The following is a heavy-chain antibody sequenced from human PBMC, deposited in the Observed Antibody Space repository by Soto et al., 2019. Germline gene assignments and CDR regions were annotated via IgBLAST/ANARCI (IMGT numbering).Heavy chain of an antibody. Sequence: QVQLVESGGGVVQPGRSLRLSCAASGFSISRSAMHWVRQAPGKGLEWVAVIAYDGSNRWYADSAKGRFTISRDNSKNTVYLQMSSLRGGDTAVYYCARELQAGTDNVNWFAPWGQGTLVTVSS. CDR1: GFSISRSA. CDR3: ARELQAGTDNVNWFAP. V-gene: IGHV3-30*04. D-gene: IGHD1-1*01. CDR2: IAYDGSNR. J-gene: IGHJ5*02.